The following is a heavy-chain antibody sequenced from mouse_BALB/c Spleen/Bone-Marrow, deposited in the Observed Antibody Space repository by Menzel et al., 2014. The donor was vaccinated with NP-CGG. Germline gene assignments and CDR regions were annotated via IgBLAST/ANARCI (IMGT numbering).Heavy chain of an antibody. CDR3: ARYYDYDWYFDV. V-gene: IGHV1-77*01. CDR1: GYTFTDYV. J-gene: IGHJ1*01. CDR2: IYPGSGST. D-gene: IGHD2-4*01. Sequence: VKLQESGPELVKPGASVKMSCKASGYTFTDYVISWVKQRTGQGLEWIREIYPGSGSTYYNEKFKGKATLTADKSSTTAYMQLRSLTSEDSAVYFCARYYDYDWYFDVWGAGTTVTVSS.